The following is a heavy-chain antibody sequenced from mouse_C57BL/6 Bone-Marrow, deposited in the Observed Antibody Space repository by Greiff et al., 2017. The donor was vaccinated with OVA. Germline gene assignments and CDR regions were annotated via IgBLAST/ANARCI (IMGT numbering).Heavy chain of an antibody. Sequence: QVQLKESGAELVRPGASVKLSCKASGYTFTDYYINWVKQRPGQGLEWIARIYPGSGNTYYNEKFKGKATLTAEKSSSTAYMQLSSLTSEDSAVYFCARNDPHYAMDYWGQGTSVTVSS. CDR3: ARNDPHYAMDY. CDR2: IYPGSGNT. V-gene: IGHV1-76*01. CDR1: GYTFTDYY. D-gene: IGHD2-3*01. J-gene: IGHJ4*01.